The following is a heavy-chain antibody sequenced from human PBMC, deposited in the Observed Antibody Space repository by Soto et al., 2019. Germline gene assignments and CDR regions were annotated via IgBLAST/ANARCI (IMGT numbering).Heavy chain of an antibody. CDR2: IYYSGST. Sequence: PSETLSLTCTVSGGSISSYYWSWIRQPPGKGLEWIGYIYYSGSTNYNPSLKSRVTISVDTSKNQFSLKLSSVTAADTAVYYCARVVGSGWYHFDYWGQGTLVTVSS. CDR1: GGSISSYY. J-gene: IGHJ4*02. V-gene: IGHV4-59*01. CDR3: ARVVGSGWYHFDY. D-gene: IGHD6-19*01.